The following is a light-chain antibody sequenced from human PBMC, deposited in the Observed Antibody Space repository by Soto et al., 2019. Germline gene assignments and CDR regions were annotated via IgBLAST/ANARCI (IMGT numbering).Light chain of an antibody. J-gene: IGLJ1*01. CDR2: DVD. V-gene: IGLV2-14*03. CDR3: SSFTNSSPLGV. CDR1: SSDVGSYNY. Sequence: QSVLTQPASVSGSPGQSITIPCTGTSSDVGSYNYVSWYQHHPGKAPKLVIYDVDDRPSGVSNRFSGSKSGNTASLTISGLQAEDEADYYCSSFTNSSPLGVFGTGTQLTVL.